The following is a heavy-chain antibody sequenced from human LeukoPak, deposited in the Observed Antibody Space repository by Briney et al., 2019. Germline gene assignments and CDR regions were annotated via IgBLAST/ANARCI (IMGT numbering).Heavy chain of an antibody. CDR3: AKDPLSVVTATHFDY. J-gene: IGHJ4*02. CDR1: GFTVSSNY. D-gene: IGHD2-21*02. Sequence: GGSLRLSCAASGFTVSSNYMSWVRQAPGKGLEWVSAISGSGGSTYYADSVKGRFTISRDNSKNTLYLQMNSLRAEDTAVYYCAKDPLSVVTATHFDYWGQGTLVTVSS. CDR2: ISGSGGST. V-gene: IGHV3-23*01.